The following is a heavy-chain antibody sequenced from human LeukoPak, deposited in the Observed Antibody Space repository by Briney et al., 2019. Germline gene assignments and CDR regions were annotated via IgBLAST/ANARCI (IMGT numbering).Heavy chain of an antibody. Sequence: PGGFLRLSCAASGFTFSSYAMSWVRQAPGRGLEWVSAISGSGGSTYYADSVKGRFTISRDNSKNTLYLQMNSLRAEDTAVYYCAAGIGSYYYYMDVWGKGTTVTVSS. D-gene: IGHD3-3*01. V-gene: IGHV3-23*01. CDR2: ISGSGGST. CDR1: GFTFSSYA. CDR3: AAGIGSYYYYMDV. J-gene: IGHJ6*03.